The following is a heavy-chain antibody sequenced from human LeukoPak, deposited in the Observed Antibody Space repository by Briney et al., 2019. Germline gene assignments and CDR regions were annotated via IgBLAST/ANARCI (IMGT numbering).Heavy chain of an antibody. J-gene: IGHJ5*02. CDR1: GGSISSGGYY. Sequence: PSQTLSLTCTVSGGSISSGGYYWSWIRQHPGKGLEWIGYIYYSGSTYYNPSLKSRVTISVDTSKNQFSLKLSSVTAVDTAVYYCARGTREQDYYDSSGYYDGVWFDPWGQGTLVTVSS. CDR3: ARGTREQDYYDSSGYYDGVWFDP. V-gene: IGHV4-31*03. D-gene: IGHD3-22*01. CDR2: IYYSGST.